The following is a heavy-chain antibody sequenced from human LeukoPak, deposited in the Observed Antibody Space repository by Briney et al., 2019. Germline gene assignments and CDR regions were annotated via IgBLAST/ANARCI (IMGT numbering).Heavy chain of an antibody. CDR2: IKQDGSEK. J-gene: IGHJ4*02. CDR3: ARVPVLVTYYYDSSGYYFDY. V-gene: IGHV3-7*01. D-gene: IGHD3-22*01. Sequence: GGSLRLSCAASGLTFSSYWMSWVRQAPGKGLEWVANIKQDGSEKYYVDSVKGRFTISRDNAKNSLYLQMNSLRAEDTAVYYCARVPVLVTYYYDSSGYYFDYWGQGTLVTVSS. CDR1: GLTFSSYW.